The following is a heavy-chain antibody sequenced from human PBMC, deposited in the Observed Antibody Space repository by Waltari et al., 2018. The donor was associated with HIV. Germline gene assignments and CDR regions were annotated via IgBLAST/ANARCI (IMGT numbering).Heavy chain of an antibody. V-gene: IGHV3-30-3*01. CDR3: ARDLYYYDSSGYNYDYYYYGMDV. Sequence: GKGLEWVAVISYDGTNKYYADSVKGRFTISRDNSKNTLYLQMNSLRAEDTAVYYCARDLYYYDSSGYNYDYYYYGMDVWGQGTTVTVSS. J-gene: IGHJ6*02. CDR2: ISYDGTNK. D-gene: IGHD3-22*01.